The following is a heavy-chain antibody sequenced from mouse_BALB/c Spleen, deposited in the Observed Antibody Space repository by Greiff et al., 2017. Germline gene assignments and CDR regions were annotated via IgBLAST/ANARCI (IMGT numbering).Heavy chain of an antibody. CDR1: GYAFTNYL. V-gene: IGHV1-54*01. J-gene: IGHJ1*01. D-gene: IGHD2-4*01. CDR3: ARERSTMITDV. Sequence: VQLQQSGAELVRPGTSVKVSCKASGYAFTNYLIEWVKQRPGQGLEWIGVINPGSGGTNYNEKFKGKATLTADKSSSTAYMQLSSLTSDDSAVYFCARERSTMITDVWGAGTTVTVSS. CDR2: INPGSGGT.